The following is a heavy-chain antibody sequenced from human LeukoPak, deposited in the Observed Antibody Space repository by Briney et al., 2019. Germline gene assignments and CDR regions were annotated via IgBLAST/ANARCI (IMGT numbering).Heavy chain of an antibody. V-gene: IGHV4-59*12. Sequence: PSETLSLTCTVSGGSISVYYWSWLRQPPGKGLEWIGYIYYSGSTNYNPSLKSRVTISVDTSKNQFSLKLSSVTAADTAVYYCAREGGPYRPLDYSGQGTLVTVSS. J-gene: IGHJ4*02. CDR3: AREGGPYRPLDY. CDR2: IYYSGST. CDR1: GGSISVYY.